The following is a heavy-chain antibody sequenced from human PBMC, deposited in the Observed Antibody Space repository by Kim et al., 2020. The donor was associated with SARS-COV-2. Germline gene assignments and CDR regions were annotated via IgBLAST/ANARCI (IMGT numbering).Heavy chain of an antibody. V-gene: IGHV3-30*18. CDR3: AKDARRRITMVRGADRYFDY. J-gene: IGHJ4*02. CDR1: GFTFSSYG. D-gene: IGHD3-10*01. CDR2: ISYDGSNK. Sequence: GGSLRLSCAASGFTFSSYGMHWVRQAPGKGLEWVAVISYDGSNKYYADSVKGRFTISRDNSKNTLYLQMNSLRAEDTAVYYCAKDARRRITMVRGADRYFDYWGQGTLVTVSS.